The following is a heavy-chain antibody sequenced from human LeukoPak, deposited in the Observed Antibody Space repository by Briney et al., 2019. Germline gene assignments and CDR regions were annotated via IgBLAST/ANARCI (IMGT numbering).Heavy chain of an antibody. D-gene: IGHD4-17*01. J-gene: IGHJ4*02. V-gene: IGHV3-9*01. CDR2: ISWNSGSI. CDR3: AKDIRDYGDYRVGPLFDY. Sequence: GGSLRLSRAASGFTFDDYAMHWVRQAPGKGLEWVPGISWNSGSIGYADSVKGRFTISRDNAKNSLYLQMNSLRAEDTALYYCAKDIRDYGDYRVGPLFDYWGQGTLVTVSS. CDR1: GFTFDDYA.